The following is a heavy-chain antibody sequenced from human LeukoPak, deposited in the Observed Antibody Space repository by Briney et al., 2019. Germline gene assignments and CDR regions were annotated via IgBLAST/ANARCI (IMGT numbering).Heavy chain of an antibody. CDR3: ARANYYDSRGYYGAFDI. Sequence: SETLSLTCTVSGGTISSYCLSWIRQPPGKGLEWVGCIYYSGSNNYNPSLKNRVTISVDTYKNQYSLKLSSLTAADTDVYYCARANYYDSRGYYGAFDIWGQGTMVSDPS. J-gene: IGHJ3*02. D-gene: IGHD3-22*01. CDR1: GGTISSYC. V-gene: IGHV4-59*01. CDR2: IYYSGSN.